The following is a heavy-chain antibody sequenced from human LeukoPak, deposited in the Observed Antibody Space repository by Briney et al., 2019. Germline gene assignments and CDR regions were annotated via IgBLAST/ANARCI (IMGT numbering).Heavy chain of an antibody. CDR1: GFTFSTYW. CDR2: IRYDGSNK. D-gene: IGHD3-10*01. J-gene: IGHJ4*02. CDR3: AKPSAYFTMVRGVTTDY. V-gene: IGHV3-30*02. Sequence: PGGSLRLSCAASGFTFSTYWMSWVRQAPGKGLEWVAFIRYDGSNKYYADSVKGRFTISRDNSKNTLYPQMNSLRAEDTAVYYCAKPSAYFTMVRGVTTDYWGQGTLVTVSS.